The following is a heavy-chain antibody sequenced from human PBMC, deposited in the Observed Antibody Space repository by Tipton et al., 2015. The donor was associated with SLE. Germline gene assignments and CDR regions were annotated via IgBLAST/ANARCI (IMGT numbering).Heavy chain of an antibody. V-gene: IGHV4-61*01. D-gene: IGHD2-2*01. CDR2: IYYSGST. CDR3: ARGYQLPLGPYYYYYMDV. J-gene: IGHJ6*03. CDR1: LYSISSGFY. Sequence: GLVKPSETLSLSCTVSLYSISSGFYWDWIRQPPGKGLEWIGYIYYSGSTNYNPSLKSRVTISVDTSKNQFSLKLSSVTAADTAVYYCARGYQLPLGPYYYYYMDVWGKGTTVTVSS.